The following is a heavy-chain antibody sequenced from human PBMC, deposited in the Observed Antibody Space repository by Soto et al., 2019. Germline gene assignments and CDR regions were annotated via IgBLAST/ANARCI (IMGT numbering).Heavy chain of an antibody. D-gene: IGHD3-10*01. Sequence: SEALSLTCTVSGGSIISSSYYWGLIRQPPGKGLEWIGSIYYSGSTYYNPSLKSRVTISVDTSKNQFSLKLSSVTAADTAVYYCARDYMVRGVMRWFDPWGQGTLVT. J-gene: IGHJ5*02. CDR1: GGSIISSSYY. V-gene: IGHV4-39*07. CDR3: ARDYMVRGVMRWFDP. CDR2: IYYSGST.